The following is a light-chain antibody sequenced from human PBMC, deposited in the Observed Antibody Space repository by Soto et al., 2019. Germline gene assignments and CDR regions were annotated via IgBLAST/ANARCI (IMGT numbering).Light chain of an antibody. CDR3: QQYENRPLT. V-gene: IGKV1-33*01. Sequence: DIQLTQSPPSLSASVGDAVTITRQASQDITNYLNWYQQRSGKSPKLLIFDAANLERGVPSRFSGSGSGTHFTFTISSLQPEDVATYYCQQYENRPLTFGGGTKVE. CDR1: QDITNY. CDR2: DAA. J-gene: IGKJ4*01.